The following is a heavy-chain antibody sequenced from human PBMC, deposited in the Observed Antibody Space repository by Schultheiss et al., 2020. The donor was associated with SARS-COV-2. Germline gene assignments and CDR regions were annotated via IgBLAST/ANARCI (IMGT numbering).Heavy chain of an antibody. J-gene: IGHJ6*02. CDR1: GGSISSGGYY. V-gene: IGHV4-31*03. Sequence: SETLSLTCTVSGGSISSGGYYWSWIRQHPGKGLEWIGYIYYSGSTYYNPSLKSRVTISVDTSNNQFSLKLSSVTAADTAVYYCARGPFSGRGMDVWGQGTTVTVSS. D-gene: IGHD6-25*01. CDR2: IYYSGST. CDR3: ARGPFSGRGMDV.